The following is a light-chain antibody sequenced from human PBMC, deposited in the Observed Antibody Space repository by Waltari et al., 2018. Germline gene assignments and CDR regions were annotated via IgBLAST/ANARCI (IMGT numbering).Light chain of an antibody. V-gene: IGKV1-39*01. Sequence: DIKMTQSPSSLSASVGDRVTITCRASQSISNNFNWYQQKPGKSPKHLIYATSVLLSGVPSRFSGRVSGTDFTLTISSLQPEDFATYYCQQTYSTWTFGQGTAVEIK. CDR2: ATS. J-gene: IGKJ1*01. CDR1: QSISNN. CDR3: QQTYSTWT.